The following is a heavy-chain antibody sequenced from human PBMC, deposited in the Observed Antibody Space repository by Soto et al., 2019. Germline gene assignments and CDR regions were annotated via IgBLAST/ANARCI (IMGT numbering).Heavy chain of an antibody. D-gene: IGHD6-13*01. Sequence: NPSETLSLTCTVSHGSVSSGSYYWSWIRQPPGEGLEWIGHIYSIGNTLYNPSLKSRVIISIDTSMNQFSLKLSSVTAADTAVYYCARDLVPFFDSWGQGTLVTVYS. J-gene: IGHJ4*02. CDR2: IYSIGNT. CDR3: ARDLVPFFDS. V-gene: IGHV4-61*01. CDR1: HGSVSSGSYY.